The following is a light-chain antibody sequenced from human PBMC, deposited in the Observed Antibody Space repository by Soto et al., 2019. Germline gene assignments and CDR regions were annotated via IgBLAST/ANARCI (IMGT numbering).Light chain of an antibody. CDR1: SSDVGRYNF. CDR3: VSYTSSTTYV. Sequence: QSALTQPRSVSGSPGQSVTISCTGTSSDVGRYNFVSWYQQHPDKAPKLMIYDVIKRPSGVPDRFSGSKSGSTASLIISRLQTEDEADYYCVSYTSSTTYVFGTGTKLTVL. J-gene: IGLJ1*01. CDR2: DVI. V-gene: IGLV2-11*01.